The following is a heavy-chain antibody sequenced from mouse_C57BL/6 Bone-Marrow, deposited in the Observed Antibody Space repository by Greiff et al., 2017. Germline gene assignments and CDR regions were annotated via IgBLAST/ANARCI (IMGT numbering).Heavy chain of an antibody. CDR3: ARRYYGSSYWFAY. Sequence: VQLQQSGAELMKPGASVTLSCKATGYTFTGYWIEWVKQRPGHGLEWIGELLPGSGSTNYNEKFKGKATFTADKSSNTAYMQRSSLTTEDSAIYYCARRYYGSSYWFAYWGQGTLVTVSA. V-gene: IGHV1-9*01. CDR1: GYTFTGYW. D-gene: IGHD1-1*01. J-gene: IGHJ3*01. CDR2: LLPGSGST.